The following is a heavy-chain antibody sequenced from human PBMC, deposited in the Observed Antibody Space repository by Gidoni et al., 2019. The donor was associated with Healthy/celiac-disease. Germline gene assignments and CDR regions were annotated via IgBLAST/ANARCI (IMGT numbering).Heavy chain of an antibody. CDR2: IYYSGST. Sequence: QVQLQESGPGRVKPSETLSLTCTVSGGSISGYYWSWIRQPPGKGLEWIGYIYYSGSTNYNPSLKSRVTISVDTSKNQFSLKLSSVTAADTAVYYCARGRDTVAGPLNWFDPWGQGTLVTVSS. V-gene: IGHV4-59*01. J-gene: IGHJ5*02. D-gene: IGHD6-19*01. CDR3: ARGRDTVAGPLNWFDP. CDR1: GGSISGYY.